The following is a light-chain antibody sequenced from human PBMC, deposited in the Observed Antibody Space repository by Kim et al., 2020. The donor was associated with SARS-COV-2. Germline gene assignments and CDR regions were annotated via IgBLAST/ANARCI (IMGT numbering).Light chain of an antibody. J-gene: IGKJ2*01. Sequence: EIVLTQPPDTLSLSPGERATLSCRASQSVPGNYLAWYQQRPGQAPRLLVSGSSRRATGIPDRFSGSGSGTAFTLTVHSLEPEDFAVFYCQQYASSPFTFGQGTKLEI. CDR3: QQYASSPFT. CDR2: GSS. CDR1: QSVPGNY. V-gene: IGKV3-20*01.